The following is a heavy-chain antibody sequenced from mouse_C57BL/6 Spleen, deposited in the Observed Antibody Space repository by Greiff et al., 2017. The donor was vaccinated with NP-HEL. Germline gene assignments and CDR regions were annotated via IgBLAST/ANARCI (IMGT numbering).Heavy chain of an antibody. CDR2: IYPGDGDT. J-gene: IGHJ2*01. Sequence: LQESGPELVKPGASVKISCKASGYAFSSSWMNWVKQRPGKGLEWIGRIYPGDGDTNYNGKFKGKATLTADKSSSTAYMQLSSLTSEDSAVYFCARDSNYEGYYFDYWGQGTTLTVSS. D-gene: IGHD2-5*01. V-gene: IGHV1-82*01. CDR1: GYAFSSSW. CDR3: ARDSNYEGYYFDY.